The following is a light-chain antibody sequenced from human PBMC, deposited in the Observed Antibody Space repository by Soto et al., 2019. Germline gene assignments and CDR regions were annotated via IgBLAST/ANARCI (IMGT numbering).Light chain of an antibody. CDR3: QQYDNFLLA. CDR2: DAS. V-gene: IGKV1-33*01. Sequence: IQIAQSPSSLSASVGDRVTIACHASQDIRKYLNWYQQRPGKAPKLPIYDASNLETGVPSRFSGSGSGTYFTFTISSMQPEDIATYYCQQYDNFLLAFGGGTKVDIK. CDR1: QDIRKY. J-gene: IGKJ4*01.